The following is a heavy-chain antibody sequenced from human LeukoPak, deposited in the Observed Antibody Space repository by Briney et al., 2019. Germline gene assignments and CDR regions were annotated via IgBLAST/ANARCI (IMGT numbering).Heavy chain of an antibody. J-gene: IGHJ4*02. D-gene: IGHD1-14*01. CDR3: AKDLTLLRPSSPDY. CDR1: GFTFSIYG. V-gene: IGHV3-30*02. CDR2: IRYEGSNK. Sequence: PGGSLRLSCAASGFTFSIYGMHWVCHAPGEKLEWVVFIRYEGSNKYYADSVKCRFTISRGNSKNTLYLQMNSLRAEDTAVYYCAKDLTLLRPSSPDYWGQGTLVTVSS.